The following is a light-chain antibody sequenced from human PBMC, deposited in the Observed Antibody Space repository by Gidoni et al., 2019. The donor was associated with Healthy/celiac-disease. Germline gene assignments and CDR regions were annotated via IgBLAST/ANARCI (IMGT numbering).Light chain of an antibody. Sequence: DIQMTQSPSTLAASVGDRVTITCRASQSISSGWAWYQQKPGKAPTLLIYKGSSLESGVPSRFSGSGSGTEFTLTISSLQPDDFATYYCQQYNSYSWTFXXXTKVEIK. J-gene: IGKJ1*01. CDR3: QQYNSYSWT. CDR2: KGS. CDR1: QSISSG. V-gene: IGKV1-5*03.